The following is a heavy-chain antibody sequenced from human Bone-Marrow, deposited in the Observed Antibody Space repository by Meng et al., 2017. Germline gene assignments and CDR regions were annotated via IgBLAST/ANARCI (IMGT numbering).Heavy chain of an antibody. Sequence: GESLKISCAASGFTFSSYSMNWVRQAPGKGLGWVSSISSSSSYIYYADSVKGRFTISRDNAKNSLYLQMNSLRAEDTAVYYCARESFGYYGSGSFDYWGQGTLVTVSS. J-gene: IGHJ4*02. V-gene: IGHV3-21*01. CDR1: GFTFSSYS. D-gene: IGHD3-10*01. CDR2: ISSSSSYI. CDR3: ARESFGYYGSGSFDY.